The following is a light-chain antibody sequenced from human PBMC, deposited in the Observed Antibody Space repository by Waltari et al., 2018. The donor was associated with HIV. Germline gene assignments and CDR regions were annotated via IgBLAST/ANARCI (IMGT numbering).Light chain of an antibody. V-gene: IGKV1-13*02. J-gene: IGKJ4*01. CDR2: DAS. CDR3: QQFNSYPLT. Sequence: AIELTQYPSILSASVGDRVTVTCRASQAIGSSLAWHQQKAVNAPKLLIYDASSLKSGVPSRFSGSGSGTDFTLTISSLQPEDFAIYYCQQFNSYPLTFGGGTKVEIK. CDR1: QAIGSS.